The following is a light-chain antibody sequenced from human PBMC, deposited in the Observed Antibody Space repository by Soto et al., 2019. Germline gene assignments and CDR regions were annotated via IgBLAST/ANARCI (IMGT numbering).Light chain of an antibody. CDR3: QPYGSSPRMCG. V-gene: IGKV3-20*01. Sequence: EIVLTQSPGTLSLSPGERATLSCRASQSVGSSYLAWYQQKPGQAPRLLISVASSRATGIPDRFSGSGSGTDFTLTSSGVEPEDVAVYCCQPYGSSPRMCGFGPGTKLEIK. CDR2: VAS. J-gene: IGKJ2*04. CDR1: QSVGSSY.